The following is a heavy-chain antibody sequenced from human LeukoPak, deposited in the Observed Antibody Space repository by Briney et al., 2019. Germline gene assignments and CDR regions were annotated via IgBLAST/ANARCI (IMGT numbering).Heavy chain of an antibody. CDR3: ARDKRGQGWLQLQSFQH. CDR1: GYTFSSYY. D-gene: IGHD5-24*01. J-gene: IGHJ1*01. CDR2: INPSGGST. Sequence: ASVKVSCKASGYTFSSYYMHWVRQAPGQGLEWMGVINPSGGSTNYAQKFQDRVTMTRDTSTSTVYMELSSLRSEDTAVYYCARDKRGQGWLQLQSFQHWGQGTLVTVS. V-gene: IGHV1-46*01.